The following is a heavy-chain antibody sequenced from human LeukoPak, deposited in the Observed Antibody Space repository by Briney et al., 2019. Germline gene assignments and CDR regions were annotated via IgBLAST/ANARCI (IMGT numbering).Heavy chain of an antibody. CDR1: GGSISSSNW. V-gene: IGHV4-4*02. CDR3: ARHSPVGIFYFDY. CDR2: ISHSGTT. D-gene: IGHD1-26*01. J-gene: IGHJ4*02. Sequence: SETLSLTCAVSGGSISSSNWWSWVRQPPGKGLEWIGEISHSGTTNYNPSLKSRVTISVDKSKNQFSLKLSSVTAADTAVYYCARHSPVGIFYFDYWGQGTLVTVSS.